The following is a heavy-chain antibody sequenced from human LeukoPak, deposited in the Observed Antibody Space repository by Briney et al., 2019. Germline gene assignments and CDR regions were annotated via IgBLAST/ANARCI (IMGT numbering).Heavy chain of an antibody. D-gene: IGHD2-21*02. J-gene: IGHJ4*02. CDR3: ARRAYCGGDCYADY. Sequence: GESLKISCKGSGSSFTSYWIGWVRQMPGKGLEWMGIIYPGDSDTRYSPSFQGQVTISADKSISTAYLQWSSLKASDSAMYYCARRAYCGGDCYADYWGQGTLVAVSS. CDR1: GSSFTSYW. V-gene: IGHV5-51*01. CDR2: IYPGDSDT.